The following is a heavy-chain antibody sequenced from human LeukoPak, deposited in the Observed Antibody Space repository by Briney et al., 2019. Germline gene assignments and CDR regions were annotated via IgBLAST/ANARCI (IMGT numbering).Heavy chain of an antibody. V-gene: IGHV3-30*18. CDR2: ISYDGNNK. CDR1: GFTFSSYG. D-gene: IGHD1-26*01. CDR3: AKPCGSYYLLDGFDI. Sequence: GGSLRLSCAASGFTFSSYGMNWVRQAPGKGVDWVAVISYDGNNKFYADSVKGRFTISRDNSKNTLYLLMSSLRPEDTAVYYCAKPCGSYYLLDGFDIWGQGTMVTVSS. J-gene: IGHJ3*02.